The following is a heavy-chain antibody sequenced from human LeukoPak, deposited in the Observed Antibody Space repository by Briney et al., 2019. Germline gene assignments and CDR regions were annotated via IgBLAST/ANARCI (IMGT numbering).Heavy chain of an antibody. CDR3: ARGDCSSTICYSPMDV. J-gene: IGHJ6*03. CDR1: GYSISSGYY. V-gene: IGHV4-38-2*02. CDR2: IYRSGST. D-gene: IGHD2-2*01. Sequence: SQTLSLTCTVSGYSISSGYYWVWIRQPPGKGLEWIGSIYRSGSTNYNPSLKSRVTISVDTSQNQFSLKVNSVTAADTAVYYCARGDCSSTICYSPMDVWGKGTTVTVSS.